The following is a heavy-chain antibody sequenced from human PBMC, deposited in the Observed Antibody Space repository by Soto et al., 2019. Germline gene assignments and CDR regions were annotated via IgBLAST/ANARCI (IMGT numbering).Heavy chain of an antibody. J-gene: IGHJ3*02. Sequence: GGSLRLSCAASGFTFSSYGMSWVRQAPGKGLEWVSGISHSGGSTYYGDSVKGRFTISRDNSKNTLYLQMNSLRAEDTAVYYCAKDLGRRLVGFDIWGLGTMVTVSS. V-gene: IGHV3-23*01. CDR1: GFTFSSYG. D-gene: IGHD3-16*01. CDR2: ISHSGGST. CDR3: AKDLGRRLVGFDI.